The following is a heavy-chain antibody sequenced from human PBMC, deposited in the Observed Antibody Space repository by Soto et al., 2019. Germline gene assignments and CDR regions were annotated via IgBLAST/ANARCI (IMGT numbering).Heavy chain of an antibody. CDR2: IKQDGSEK. J-gene: IGHJ4*02. D-gene: IGHD3-22*01. CDR3: ARAQFSYYYDSSGLLGH. V-gene: IGHV3-7*03. Sequence: PGGSLRLSCAASGFTFSSYWMSWVRQAAGKGLEWVANIKQDGSEKYYVDSVKGRFTISRDNAKNSLYLQMNSLRAEDTAVYYCARAQFSYYYDSSGLLGHWGQGTLVTVSS. CDR1: GFTFSSYW.